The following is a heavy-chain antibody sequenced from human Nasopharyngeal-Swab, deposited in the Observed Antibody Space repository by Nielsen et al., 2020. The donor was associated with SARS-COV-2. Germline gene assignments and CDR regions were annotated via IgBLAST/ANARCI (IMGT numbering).Heavy chain of an antibody. V-gene: IGHV3-23*01. D-gene: IGHD4-17*01. CDR1: GFTFSSYA. CDR2: ISGSGGST. J-gene: IGHJ6*02. CDR3: AKNNLAATVTNAGGYYYYGMDV. Sequence: GGSLRLSCAASGFTFSSYAMSWVRQAPGKGLEWVSAISGSGGSTYYADSVKGRFTISRDNSKNTLYLQMNSLRAKDTAVYYCAKNNLAATVTNAGGYYYYGMDVWGQGTTVTVSS.